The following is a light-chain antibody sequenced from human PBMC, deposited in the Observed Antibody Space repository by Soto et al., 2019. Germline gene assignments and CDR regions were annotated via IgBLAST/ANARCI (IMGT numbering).Light chain of an antibody. CDR3: QQYGSSSWM. J-gene: IGKJ1*01. CDR1: QSVSSSY. V-gene: IGKV3-20*01. CDR2: GAS. Sequence: EIVLTQSPGTLSLSPGERATLSCRASQSVSSSYLAWYQQKPGQAPRLLIYGASSRATCIPDRFSGSGSGTDFTLTISRLEHEHFAVYYCQQYGSSSWMFGQGTKVEIK.